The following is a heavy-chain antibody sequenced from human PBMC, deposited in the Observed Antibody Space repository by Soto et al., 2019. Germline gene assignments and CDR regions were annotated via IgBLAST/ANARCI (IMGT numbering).Heavy chain of an antibody. CDR1: GYNFTAYW. D-gene: IGHD2-15*01. CDR3: ARHNLKTPFDI. Sequence: PVEDLKISCQSSGYNFTAYWIGWVRQMPGHGLERIGLIYPGDSDTRYSPSFQAQVTISADKTLSIDYLQWSSLRASDTAMYYCARHNLKTPFDIWGRGTMVTV. J-gene: IGHJ3*02. CDR2: IYPGDSDT. V-gene: IGHV5-51*01.